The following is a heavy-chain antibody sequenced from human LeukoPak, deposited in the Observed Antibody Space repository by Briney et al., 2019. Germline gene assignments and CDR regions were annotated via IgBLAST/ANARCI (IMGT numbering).Heavy chain of an antibody. V-gene: IGHV3-7*01. CDR1: RFTFRRYW. Sequence: GGSLRLSCAASRFTFRRYWMSWVRQAPGKGLEWVANIKQDGSEKYYVHSVKGRFTISRDNADNSLYLQMNSLRAEDTAVYSCARSRRKTYYYGSGSGYFDYWGQGTLVTVSS. CDR3: ARSRRKTYYYGSGSGYFDY. D-gene: IGHD3-10*01. CDR2: IKQDGSEK. J-gene: IGHJ4*02.